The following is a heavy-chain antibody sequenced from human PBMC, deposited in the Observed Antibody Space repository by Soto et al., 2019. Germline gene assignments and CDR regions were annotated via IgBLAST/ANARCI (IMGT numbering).Heavy chain of an antibody. CDR1: GYTFPAYY. V-gene: IGHV1-2*02. Sequence: QVQLVQSGAEVKKPGASVKVSCRPSGYTFPAYYIPGGRQAPGQGLEWMGWVDPNSGGTRDAQNFQGRVTMTRDTSTGTVYMELNWLRSDDTALYYCARDNYGPLDYWGQGTLVTVSS. CDR2: VDPNSGGT. CDR3: ARDNYGPLDY. D-gene: IGHD3-10*01. J-gene: IGHJ4*02.